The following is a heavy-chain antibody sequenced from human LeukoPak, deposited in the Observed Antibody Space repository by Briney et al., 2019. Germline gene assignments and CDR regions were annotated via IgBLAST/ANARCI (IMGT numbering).Heavy chain of an antibody. D-gene: IGHD5-24*01. J-gene: IGHJ4*02. CDR2: IYHSGTT. V-gene: IGHV4-4*02. Sequence: SETLSLTCVVSGDSITTNHWWSWVRQPPGRGLEWVGEIYHSGTTNYNPSLKSRVTISVDKSKNQFSLRLNSVTAADTAVYYCASARWDYWGQGTLVTVSS. CDR1: GDSITTNHW. CDR3: ASARWDY.